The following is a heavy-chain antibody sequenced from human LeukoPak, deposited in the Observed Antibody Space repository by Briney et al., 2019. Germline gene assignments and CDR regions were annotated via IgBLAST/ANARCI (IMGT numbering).Heavy chain of an antibody. CDR2: IIPIFGTA. V-gene: IGHV1-69*01. D-gene: IGHD3-10*01. CDR3: ATDRRGWFGEYMGGY. CDR1: GGTFSSYA. J-gene: IGHJ4*02. Sequence: GSSVKVSCKDSGGTFSSYAISWVRQAPGQGLEWMGGIIPIFGTANYAQKFQGRVTITADESTSTAYMELSSLRSEDTAVYYCATDRRGWFGEYMGGYWGQGTLVTVSS.